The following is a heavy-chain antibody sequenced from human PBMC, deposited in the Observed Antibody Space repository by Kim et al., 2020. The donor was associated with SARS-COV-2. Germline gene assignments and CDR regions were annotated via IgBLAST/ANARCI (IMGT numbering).Heavy chain of an antibody. Sequence: GGSLRLSCATSGFIFSTYGLHWVRQAPGKGLEWVSIVWPDGNNKYYADSVQGRFTISRDNSKSTLFLHLNSLRAEDTAVYYCGSDYIPGNTDAYDMWGQGTMVTVSS. J-gene: IGHJ3*02. CDR1: GFIFSTYG. CDR3: GSDYIPGNTDAYDM. D-gene: IGHD1-7*01. CDR2: VWPDGNNK. V-gene: IGHV3-33*01.